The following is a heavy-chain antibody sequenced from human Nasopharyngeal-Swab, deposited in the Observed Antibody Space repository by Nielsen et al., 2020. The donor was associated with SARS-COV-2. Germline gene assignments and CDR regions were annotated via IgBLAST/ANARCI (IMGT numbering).Heavy chain of an antibody. Sequence: GESLKISCAASGFPFSSYAMHWVRQAPGKGLEWVAFISNDGSRKYYVDSVKGRFTVSRDNFQNTLYLHMNSLRADDMAIYYCARDRGSGSRTDDAFDIWGQGTMGTVSS. CDR2: ISNDGSRK. V-gene: IGHV3-30-3*01. CDR3: ARDRGSGSRTDDAFDI. J-gene: IGHJ3*02. CDR1: GFPFSSYA. D-gene: IGHD1-26*01.